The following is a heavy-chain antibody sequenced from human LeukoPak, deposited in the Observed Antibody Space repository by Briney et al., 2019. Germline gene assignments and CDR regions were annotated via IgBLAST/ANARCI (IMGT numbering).Heavy chain of an antibody. CDR1: GFTFSNAW. Sequence: PGGSLRLSCAASGFTFSNAWMSWVRQAPGKGLEWVGRIKSKTDGGTTDYAEPVKGRFTISRDDSKNTLYLQMNSLKTEDTAVYYCTTDLCSGGSCYLLSYYYGMDVWGKGTTVTVSS. CDR3: TTDLCSGGSCYLLSYYYGMDV. D-gene: IGHD2-15*01. CDR2: IKSKTDGGTT. J-gene: IGHJ6*04. V-gene: IGHV3-15*01.